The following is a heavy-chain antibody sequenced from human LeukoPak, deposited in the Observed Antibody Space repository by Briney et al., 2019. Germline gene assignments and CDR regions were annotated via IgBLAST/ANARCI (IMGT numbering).Heavy chain of an antibody. CDR2: AYYRPKRYI. Sequence: SQTLSLTCAISGDSVSGSPAVWNWIRQSPSRGLEWLGRAYYRPKRYIDYAVSVKGRITITPETSKNQFSLQLNSVTPEDTAVYYCARGAVRGGTNFDYWGQGTLVTVSS. CDR3: ARGAVRGGTNFDY. D-gene: IGHD3-10*01. V-gene: IGHV6-1*01. J-gene: IGHJ4*02. CDR1: GDSVSGSPAV.